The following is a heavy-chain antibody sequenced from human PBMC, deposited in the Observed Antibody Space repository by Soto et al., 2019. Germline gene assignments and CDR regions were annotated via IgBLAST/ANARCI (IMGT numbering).Heavy chain of an antibody. CDR2: ISGGGDT. V-gene: IGHV3-23*01. CDR3: AKDLYYDILTGYDAFDI. Sequence: GGSLRLSCEASGFPFSSNAMNWVRPATGKGLEWVSGISGGGDTHYTDSVKGRFTISRDNSKKTLYLQMNSLGAEDTAVYYCAKDLYYDILTGYDAFDIWGQGTMVTVSS. D-gene: IGHD3-9*01. CDR1: GFPFSSNA. J-gene: IGHJ3*02.